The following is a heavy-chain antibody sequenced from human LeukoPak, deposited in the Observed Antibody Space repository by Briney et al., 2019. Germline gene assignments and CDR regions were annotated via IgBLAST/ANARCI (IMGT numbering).Heavy chain of an antibody. V-gene: IGHV1-8*03. Sequence: ASVKVSCKASGYTFTSYDINWVRQATGQGLEWMGWMNPNSGNTGYAQKFQGRVTITRNTSISTAYMELSSLRSEDTAVYYCARAPGFDWPDPYYFDYWGQGTLVTVSS. D-gene: IGHD3-9*01. CDR1: GYTFTSYD. CDR2: MNPNSGNT. J-gene: IGHJ4*02. CDR3: ARAPGFDWPDPYYFDY.